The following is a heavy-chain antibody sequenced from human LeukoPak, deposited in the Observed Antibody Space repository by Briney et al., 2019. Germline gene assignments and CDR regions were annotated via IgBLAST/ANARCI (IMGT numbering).Heavy chain of an antibody. CDR3: ARESRERIAAAVRSLALDY. Sequence: GRSLRLSCAASGFTFSSYAMHWVRQAPGKGLEWVAVISYDGSNKYYADSVKGRFTISRGNSKNTLYLQMNSLRAEDTAVYYCARESRERIAAAVRSLALDYWGQGTLVTVSS. CDR2: ISYDGSNK. D-gene: IGHD6-13*01. J-gene: IGHJ4*02. V-gene: IGHV3-30-3*01. CDR1: GFTFSSYA.